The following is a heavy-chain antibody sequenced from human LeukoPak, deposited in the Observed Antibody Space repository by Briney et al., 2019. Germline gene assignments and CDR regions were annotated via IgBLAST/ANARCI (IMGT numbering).Heavy chain of an antibody. Sequence: ASVKVSCKASGYTFTSYGISWVRQAPGQGLEWMGWISAYNGNTNYAQKLQGRVTMTTDTSTSTAYMEVRSLRSDDTAVYYCARDRRGYSYGYGNFDYWGQGTLVTVSS. CDR1: GYTFTSYG. V-gene: IGHV1-18*01. J-gene: IGHJ4*02. D-gene: IGHD5-18*01. CDR2: ISAYNGNT. CDR3: ARDRRGYSYGYGNFDY.